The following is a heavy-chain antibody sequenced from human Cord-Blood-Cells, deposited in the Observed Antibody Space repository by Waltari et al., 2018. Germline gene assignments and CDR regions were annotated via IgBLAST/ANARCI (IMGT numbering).Heavy chain of an antibody. CDR1: GFTFSSYS. D-gene: IGHD3-16*01. J-gene: IGHJ4*02. V-gene: IGHV3-48*02. CDR2: ISSSSSTI. CDR3: ARVTRMHFDY. Sequence: EVQLVESGGGLVQPGGSLRLSCAASGFTFSSYSMNWVRQAPGKGLEWVSYISSSSSTIYYADSVKGRFTISRDNAKNSLYLQINSLRDEDTAVYYCARVTRMHFDYWGQGTLVTVSS.